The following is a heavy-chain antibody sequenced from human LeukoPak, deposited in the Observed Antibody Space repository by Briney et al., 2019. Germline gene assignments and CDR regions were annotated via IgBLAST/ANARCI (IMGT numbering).Heavy chain of an antibody. J-gene: IGHJ4*02. Sequence: SETLSLTCAVCGYSISSGYFWGWIRQPPRKGLEWIGSIYHSGSTYYNPSLKSRVTISVDRSKNQFSLKLSSVTAADTAVYYCARNFPRGYYDSSGYPDYWGLGTLVTVSS. D-gene: IGHD3-22*01. CDR3: ARNFPRGYYDSSGYPDY. CDR2: IYHSGST. V-gene: IGHV4-38-2*01. CDR1: GYSISSGYF.